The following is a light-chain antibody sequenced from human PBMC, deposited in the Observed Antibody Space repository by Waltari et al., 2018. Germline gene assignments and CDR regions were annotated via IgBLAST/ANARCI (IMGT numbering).Light chain of an antibody. CDR3: QQYYESPLT. CDR2: WAS. CDR1: QSILATYKNKKH. J-gene: IGKJ1*01. V-gene: IGKV4-1*01. Sequence: VMTPSPGSLAVSLGERAPINCRSSQSILATYKNKKHLAWYQQRPGQPLKLLIYWASTRESGVPDRFSGGGSGTEFTLTIRSVQAEDAAVYYCQQYYESPLTFGQGTKVEIE.